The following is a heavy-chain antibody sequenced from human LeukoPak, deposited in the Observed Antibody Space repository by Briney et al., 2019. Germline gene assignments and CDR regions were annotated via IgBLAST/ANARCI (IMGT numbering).Heavy chain of an antibody. CDR3: ARGLRYCSRTTCDKVRFDY. Sequence: WASVKVSCKASGYTFSSYGISWVRQAPGQGLEWMGWISGYNGDTNYAQKFQGRVTMTRDTSISSAYMELDGLTADDTAVYYCARGLRYCSRTTCDKVRFDYWGQGTLVTVSS. J-gene: IGHJ4*02. V-gene: IGHV1-18*01. D-gene: IGHD2-2*02. CDR1: GYTFSSYG. CDR2: ISGYNGDT.